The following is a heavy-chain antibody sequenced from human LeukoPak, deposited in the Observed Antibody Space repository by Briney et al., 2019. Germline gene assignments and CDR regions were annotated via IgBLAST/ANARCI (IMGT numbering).Heavy chain of an antibody. Sequence: GGSLRLSCEPSGFPFSSYWMLWVRQAPGKGLVWVSRISGDGTITTYADFVKGRFTISRDNTKNILYLQMNSLRAEDTAVYYCAKGITVTYSYYFDYWGQGTLVTVSS. CDR2: ISGDGTIT. CDR1: GFPFSSYW. D-gene: IGHD4-17*01. CDR3: AKGITVTYSYYFDY. J-gene: IGHJ4*02. V-gene: IGHV3-74*03.